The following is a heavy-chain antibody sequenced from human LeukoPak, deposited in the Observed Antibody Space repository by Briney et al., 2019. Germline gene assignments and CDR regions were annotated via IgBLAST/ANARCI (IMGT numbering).Heavy chain of an antibody. CDR1: GLTFSSYW. Sequence: GGSLRLSCAASGLTFSSYWMSWVRQAPGKGLEWVANIKQDGSEKYYVDSVKGRFTISRDNAKNSLYLQMNSLRAEDTAVYYCARDLGRFLEWLFDYWGQGTLVTVSS. J-gene: IGHJ4*02. CDR3: ARDLGRFLEWLFDY. D-gene: IGHD3-3*01. V-gene: IGHV3-7*01. CDR2: IKQDGSEK.